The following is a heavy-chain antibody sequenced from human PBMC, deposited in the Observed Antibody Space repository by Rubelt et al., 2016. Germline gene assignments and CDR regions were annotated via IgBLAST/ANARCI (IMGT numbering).Heavy chain of an antibody. CDR2: INHSEST. V-gene: IGHV4-34*01. Sequence: QVQLQQWGAGLLKPSETLSLTCAVYGGSFSGYYWSWIRQPPGKGLEWSGEINHSESTNYNLSLKSRGTISGETSTNQFALKLSSVTAADTAVYYCARTRLRQLVSWFDPWGQGTLVTVSS. D-gene: IGHD6-13*01. CDR3: ARTRLRQLVSWFDP. J-gene: IGHJ5*02. CDR1: GGSFSGYY.